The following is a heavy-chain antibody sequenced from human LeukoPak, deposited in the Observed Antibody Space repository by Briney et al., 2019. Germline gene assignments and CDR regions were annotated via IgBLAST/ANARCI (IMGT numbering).Heavy chain of an antibody. J-gene: IGHJ4*02. CDR1: GFTFSDYS. Sequence: QPGGSLRLSCAASGFTFSDYSMNWVRQAPGKGLEWVSYISTSSSIVYYADSVRGRFTISRDNAKKSLYLQMNSLRDDDTGVYYCARGAAAADHWGQGTPVTVSS. CDR2: ISTSSSIV. CDR3: ARGAAAADH. D-gene: IGHD6-13*01. V-gene: IGHV3-48*02.